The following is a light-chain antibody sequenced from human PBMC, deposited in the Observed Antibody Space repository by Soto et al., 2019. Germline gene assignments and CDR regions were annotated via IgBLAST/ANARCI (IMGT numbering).Light chain of an antibody. J-gene: IGKJ1*01. CDR1: QSVSSSY. Sequence: EIVLTQSPGTLSVSPGERATLSCRASQSVSSSYLAWYQQKPGQAPRLLIYGASSRATGIPDRFSGSGSGTDFTLTISRLEPEDFAVYYCQQYGSSPPVTFGQGTKVEIK. V-gene: IGKV3-20*01. CDR3: QQYGSSPPVT. CDR2: GAS.